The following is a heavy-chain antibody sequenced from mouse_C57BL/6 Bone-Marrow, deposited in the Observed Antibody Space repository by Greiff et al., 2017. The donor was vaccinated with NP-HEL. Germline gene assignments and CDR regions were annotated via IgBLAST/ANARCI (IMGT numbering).Heavy chain of an antibody. CDR2: FYPGVGVP. J-gene: IGHJ3*01. CDR1: GSAFSGSW. CDR3: ARGAY. V-gene: IGHV1-80*01. Sequence: QVQLQQSGAELVKPGASVRISCKASGSAFSGSWMNWVRRRPGRGLRGIGQFYPGVGVPNSNGKFKDKASLTADKSSSTAYMQLSSLTSEDSAVYFCARGAYWGQGTLVTVSA.